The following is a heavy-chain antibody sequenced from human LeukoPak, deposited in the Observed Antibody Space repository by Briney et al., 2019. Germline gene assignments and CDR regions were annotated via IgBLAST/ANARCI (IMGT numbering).Heavy chain of an antibody. V-gene: IGHV1-69*05. D-gene: IGHD2-15*01. CDR1: GVTFSSYA. CDR3: ATLGYCSGGSCYTVDY. J-gene: IGHJ4*02. Sequence: PVKGSSEASGVTFSSYAISWVRHAPGQGLEWMGGIIPISGAANYAQKLQGRGIITTDESTSTASMELSSLRSEDTAVYYCATLGYCSGGSCYTVDYWGQGTLVTVSS. CDR2: IIPISGAA.